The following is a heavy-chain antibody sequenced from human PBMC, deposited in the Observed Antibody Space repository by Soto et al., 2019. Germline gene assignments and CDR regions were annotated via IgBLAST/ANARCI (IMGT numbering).Heavy chain of an antibody. CDR3: AKDRRQLWLRVDRSGMDV. CDR1: GFTFSSYA. Sequence: GGSLRLSCAASGFTFSSYAMSWVRQAPGKGLEWVSAISGSGGSTYYADSVKGRFTISRDNSKNTLYLQMNSLRAEDTAVYYCAKDRRQLWLRVDRSGMDVWGQGTTVTVSS. D-gene: IGHD5-18*01. J-gene: IGHJ6*02. CDR2: ISGSGGST. V-gene: IGHV3-23*01.